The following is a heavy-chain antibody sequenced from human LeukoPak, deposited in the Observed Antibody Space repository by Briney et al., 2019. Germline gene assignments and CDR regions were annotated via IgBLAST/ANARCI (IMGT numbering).Heavy chain of an antibody. Sequence: GASVKVSCKASGYTFTGYYMHWVRQAPGQWLEWMGWINPNSGGTNYAQKFQGRVTMTRDTSISTAYMELSRLRSDDTAVYYCARDPPAAITYYGMDVWGQGTTVTVSS. D-gene: IGHD2-2*01. V-gene: IGHV1-2*02. CDR2: INPNSGGT. J-gene: IGHJ6*02. CDR1: GYTFTGYY. CDR3: ARDPPAAITYYGMDV.